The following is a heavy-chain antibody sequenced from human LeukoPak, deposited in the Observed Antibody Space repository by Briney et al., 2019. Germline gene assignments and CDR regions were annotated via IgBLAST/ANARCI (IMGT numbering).Heavy chain of an antibody. CDR3: AREARSGYEGFWSDP. Sequence: PSETLSLTCTVSGGSISSGSYYWSWIRQPAGKGLEWIGRIYPSGSTNYNPSLKSRVTISVDTSKNQFSLKLSSVTAADTAVYYCAREARSGYEGFWSDPWGQGTVVTVSS. J-gene: IGHJ5*02. CDR1: GGSISSGSYY. CDR2: IYPSGST. D-gene: IGHD5-12*01. V-gene: IGHV4-61*02.